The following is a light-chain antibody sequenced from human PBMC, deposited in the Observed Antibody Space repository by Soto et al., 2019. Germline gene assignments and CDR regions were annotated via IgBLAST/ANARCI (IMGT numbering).Light chain of an antibody. CDR3: QQSHNMPFT. J-gene: IGKJ3*01. Sequence: DIQMTQSPSSLSASVGDRVTITFRASQSITNYLNWYQHKPGKAPKLLVYAASSLQSGVPSRFSGRGSGTDFTLTISSLQPEDFATYFCQQSHNMPFTFGPGTKVDIK. CDR1: QSITNY. V-gene: IGKV1-39*01. CDR2: AAS.